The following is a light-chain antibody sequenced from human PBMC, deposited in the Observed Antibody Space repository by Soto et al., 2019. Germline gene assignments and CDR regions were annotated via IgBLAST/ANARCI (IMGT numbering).Light chain of an antibody. CDR3: PPDTPCPPIT. J-gene: IGKJ5*01. CDR1: QSISSW. V-gene: IGKV1-5*01. CDR2: DAS. Sequence: DIKVTQSPATLSAYVGERATITFRASQSISSWLAWYQQKPGKAPKLLIYDASSLESGVPSRFSVSGSGTEFTLTISSLQPDDFATYDCPPDTPCPPITFGQGTRLEN.